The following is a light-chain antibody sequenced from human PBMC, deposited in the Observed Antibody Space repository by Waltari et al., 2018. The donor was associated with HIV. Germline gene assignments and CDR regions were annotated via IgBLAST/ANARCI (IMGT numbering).Light chain of an antibody. CDR3: QSYDSSLSVWV. Sequence: QSVLTQPPSVSGAPGQRVTISCTGSSSTIGAGYAVHWYQQLPGTAPKLLIYGNSNRPSGVPDRFSGSKSGTSASLAITGLLAEDEADYYCQSYDSSLSVWVFGGGTKLTVL. CDR2: GNS. J-gene: IGLJ3*02. CDR1: SSTIGAGYA. V-gene: IGLV1-40*01.